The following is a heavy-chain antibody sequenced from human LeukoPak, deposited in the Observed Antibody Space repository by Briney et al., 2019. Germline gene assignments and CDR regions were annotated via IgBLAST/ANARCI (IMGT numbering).Heavy chain of an antibody. D-gene: IGHD3-22*01. CDR1: GGSISSYY. V-gene: IGHV4-59*01. J-gene: IGHJ3*02. CDR2: IYYSGST. CDR3: AVATGYYYDSTGDAFDS. Sequence: SETLSLTCTVSGGSISSYYWSWIRQPPGKGLEWIGYIYYSGSTNYNPSLKSRVTISVDTSKNQFSLKLSSVTAADTAVYYCAVATGYYYDSTGDAFDSWGQGTMVTVSS.